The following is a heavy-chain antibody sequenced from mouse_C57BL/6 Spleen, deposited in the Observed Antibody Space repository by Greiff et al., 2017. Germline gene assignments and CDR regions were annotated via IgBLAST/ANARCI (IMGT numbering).Heavy chain of an antibody. Sequence: VQLQQSGAELARPGASVKMSCKASGYTFTSYTMHWVKQRPGQGLEWIGYINPSSGYTKYNQKFKDKATLNADKSSITAYLQLSSLTSEDSAVYYCAREEIYDGYYDYAMDHWGQGTSVTVSS. CDR1: GYTFTSYT. CDR2: INPSSGYT. V-gene: IGHV1-4*01. CDR3: AREEIYDGYYDYAMDH. D-gene: IGHD2-3*01. J-gene: IGHJ4*01.